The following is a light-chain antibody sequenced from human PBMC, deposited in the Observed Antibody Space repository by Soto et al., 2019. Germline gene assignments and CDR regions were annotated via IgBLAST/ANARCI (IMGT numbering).Light chain of an antibody. CDR3: QEYDSTPYT. CDR2: WAS. J-gene: IGKJ2*01. CDR1: QSVLYSSNNKTY. Sequence: DIVMTQSPDSLAVSLGERATINCKSSQSVLYSSNNKTYLAWYQQQPGQPPKLLIYWASTRESGVPDRFSGSGSGTDFSLPVSSLQAEDVAVYYCQEYDSTPYTFGQGTKLEIK. V-gene: IGKV4-1*01.